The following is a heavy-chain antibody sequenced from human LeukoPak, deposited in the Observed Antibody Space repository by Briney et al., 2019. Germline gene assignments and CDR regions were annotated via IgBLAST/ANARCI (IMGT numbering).Heavy chain of an antibody. CDR1: GFTFSSYG. J-gene: IGHJ5*02. V-gene: IGHV3-33*06. Sequence: PGGSPRLSCAASGFTFSSYGMHWVRQAPGKGLEWVAVIWYDGSNKYYADSVKGRFTISRDNSKNTLYLQMNSLRAEDTAVYYCAKDQGIAAAGLDPWGQGTLVTVSS. CDR3: AKDQGIAAAGLDP. CDR2: IWYDGSNK. D-gene: IGHD6-13*01.